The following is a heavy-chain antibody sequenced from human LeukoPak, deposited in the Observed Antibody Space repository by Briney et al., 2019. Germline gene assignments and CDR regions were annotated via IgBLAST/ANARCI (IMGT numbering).Heavy chain of an antibody. V-gene: IGHV4-39*07. CDR2: INHSGST. D-gene: IGHD3-10*01. CDR3: ARRGFTMVRGVTDGARVNYYYYYMDV. CDR1: GGSISSSSYY. Sequence: PSETLSLTCTVSGGSISSSSYYWGWIRQPPGKGLEWIGEINHSGSTNYNPSLKSRVTISVDTSKNQFSLNLSSVTAADTAVYYCARRGFTMVRGVTDGARVNYYYYYMDVWDKGTTVTISS. J-gene: IGHJ6*03.